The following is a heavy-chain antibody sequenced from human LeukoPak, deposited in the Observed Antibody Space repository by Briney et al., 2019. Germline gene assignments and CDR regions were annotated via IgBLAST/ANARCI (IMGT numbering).Heavy chain of an antibody. CDR3: ARDILTGPSDY. D-gene: IGHD3-9*01. V-gene: IGHV4-34*01. CDR2: INHSGST. CDR1: GGSFSGYY. Sequence: PSETLSLTCAVYGGSFSGYYWSWIRQPPGKGLEWIGEINHSGSTNYNPSLKSRVTISVDTSKNQFSLKLSSVTAADTAVCYCARDILTGPSDYWGQGTLVTVSS. J-gene: IGHJ4*02.